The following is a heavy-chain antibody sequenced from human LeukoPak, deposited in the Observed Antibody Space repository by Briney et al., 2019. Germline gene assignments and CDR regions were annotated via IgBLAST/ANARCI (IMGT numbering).Heavy chain of an antibody. V-gene: IGHV3-30*03. CDR1: GLTFRRYS. CDR2: ISTDGSDK. Sequence: GRCLSLSCAASGLTFRRYSMHWGPQAPGQGLEWVAVISTDGSDKYYADSLKGRFTISRDNSKNTLYLQMNSLGAEDTAIYYCARIRGATGYYWVYYWGQGTLVTVSS. J-gene: IGHJ4*02. CDR3: ARIRGATGYYWVYY. D-gene: IGHD3-22*01.